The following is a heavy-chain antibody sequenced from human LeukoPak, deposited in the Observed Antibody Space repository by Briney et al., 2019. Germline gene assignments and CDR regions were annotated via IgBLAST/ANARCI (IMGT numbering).Heavy chain of an antibody. CDR3: ARDEGSAYPFDY. D-gene: IGHD3-22*01. V-gene: IGHV4-4*02. J-gene: IGHJ4*02. CDR1: GGSISSSNW. CDR2: IYHSGGT. Sequence: SETLSLTCAVSGGSISSSNWWSWVRQPPGKGLEWIGEIYHSGGTNYNPSLKSRVTISVDKSKNQFSLKLSSVTAADTAVYYCARDEGSAYPFDYWGQGTLVTVSS.